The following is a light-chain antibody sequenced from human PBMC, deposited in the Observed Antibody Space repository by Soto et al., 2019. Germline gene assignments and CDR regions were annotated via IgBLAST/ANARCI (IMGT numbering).Light chain of an antibody. Sequence: EIVLTQSPGTLSLSPGERATLSCRASQSVSDNYLAWYQQKPGQAPRLLIYDASNRATDIPARFSGSGSGTDFTLIISSLEPADFAIYYCQHRHNWPITFGPGTRLGIK. J-gene: IGKJ5*01. CDR1: QSVSDNY. CDR2: DAS. CDR3: QHRHNWPIT. V-gene: IGKV3-11*01.